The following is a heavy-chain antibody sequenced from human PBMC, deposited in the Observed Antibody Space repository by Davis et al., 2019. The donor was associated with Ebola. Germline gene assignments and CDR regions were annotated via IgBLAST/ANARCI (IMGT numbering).Heavy chain of an antibody. CDR1: GHTFISYG. CDR3: ARVGSYHHYDILTGYYTAPTYFDY. V-gene: IGHV1-18*01. CDR2: ISGYNGNT. Sequence: AASVKVSCKASGHTFISYGITWVRQAPGQGLEWMGWISGYNGNTNYAQNLQGRVTMTTDTSTSTAYMELSSLTSEDTAVYFCARVGSYHHYDILTGYYTAPTYFDYWGQGTLVTVSS. J-gene: IGHJ4*02. D-gene: IGHD3-9*01.